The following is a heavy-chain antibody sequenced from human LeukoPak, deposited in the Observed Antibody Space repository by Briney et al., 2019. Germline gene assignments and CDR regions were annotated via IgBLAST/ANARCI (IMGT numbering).Heavy chain of an antibody. Sequence: GASVKVSCKASGYTFTSYYMHWVRQAPGQGLEWMGIINPSGGSTSYAQNFQGRVTMTRDTSTSTVYMELSSLRSEDTAVYYCARELAMINAFDIWGQGTMVTVSS. D-gene: IGHD3-22*01. CDR1: GYTFTSYY. J-gene: IGHJ3*02. CDR3: ARELAMINAFDI. CDR2: INPSGGST. V-gene: IGHV1-46*01.